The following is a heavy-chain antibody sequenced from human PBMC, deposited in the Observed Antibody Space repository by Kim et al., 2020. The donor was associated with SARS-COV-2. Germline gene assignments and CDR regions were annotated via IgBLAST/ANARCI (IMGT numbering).Heavy chain of an antibody. V-gene: IGHV3-7*01. CDR1: GFTFSSYW. J-gene: IGHJ4*02. D-gene: IGHD3-3*01. CDR3: ARGSGGITIVGVVILTALDD. Sequence: GGSLRLSCAASGFTFSSYWMSWVRQAPGKGLEWVANIKQDGSEKYYVDSVKGRFTISRDNAKNSLYLQMNSLRADDTAVYYCARGSGGITIVGVVILTALDDWGQGTLVTVSS. CDR2: IKQDGSEK.